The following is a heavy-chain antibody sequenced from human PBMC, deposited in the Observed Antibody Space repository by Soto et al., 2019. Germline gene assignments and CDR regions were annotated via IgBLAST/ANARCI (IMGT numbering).Heavy chain of an antibody. CDR1: SGSISSSNW. CDR2: IYHSGST. D-gene: IGHD3-9*01. V-gene: IGHV4-4*02. Sequence: SETLSLTCAVSSGSISSSNWWSWVRQPPGKGLEWIGEIYHSGSTNYNPSLKSRVTISVDKSKNQFSLKLSSVTAADTAVYYCARASGSDYDILTGYSFDYWGQGTLVTVSS. J-gene: IGHJ4*02. CDR3: ARASGSDYDILTGYSFDY.